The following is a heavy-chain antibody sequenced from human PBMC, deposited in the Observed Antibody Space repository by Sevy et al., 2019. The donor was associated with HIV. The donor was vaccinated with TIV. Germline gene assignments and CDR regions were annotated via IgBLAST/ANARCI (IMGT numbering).Heavy chain of an antibody. V-gene: IGHV4-38-2*02. CDR2: AYHSGTT. D-gene: IGHD3-10*01. Sequence: SETLSLTCAVSDHSISDYYWGWIRQPPGKGLEWIATAYHSGTTYYNPSLKSRVTISVDTSKNHFSLKLNSVTAADTAVYYCARDFGVRGPTAVTNCFDPWGQGTLVTVSS. J-gene: IGHJ5*02. CDR1: DHSISDYY. CDR3: ARDFGVRGPTAVTNCFDP.